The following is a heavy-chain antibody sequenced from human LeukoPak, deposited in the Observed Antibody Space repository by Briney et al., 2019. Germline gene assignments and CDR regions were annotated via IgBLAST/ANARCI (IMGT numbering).Heavy chain of an antibody. V-gene: IGHV4-59*08. D-gene: IGHD6-13*01. CDR2: IYYSGST. J-gene: IGHJ4*02. Sequence: SETLSLTCTVSGGSISSYYWSWIRQPPGKGLEWIGYIYYSGSTNYNPSLKSRVTISVDASKNQFSLKLSSVTAADTAVYYCASTRRGAAALGYWGQGTLVTVSS. CDR3: ASTRRGAAALGY. CDR1: GGSISSYY.